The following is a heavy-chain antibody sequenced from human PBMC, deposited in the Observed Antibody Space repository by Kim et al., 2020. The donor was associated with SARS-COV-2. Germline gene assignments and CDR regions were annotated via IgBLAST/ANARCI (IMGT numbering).Heavy chain of an antibody. V-gene: IGHV3-23*01. CDR1: GFIFSNYA. D-gene: IGHD2-15*01. CDR2: IGAGHDA. CDR3: AKRAATGAGPYYYDS. Sequence: GGSLRLSCAVSGFIFSNYAMSWVRQAPGKGLEWVAGIGAGHDAYYADSVRGRFTISRDHFDNTLYLQMNYLRADDAAVYHCAKRAATGAGPYYYDSSGQG. J-gene: IGHJ4*02.